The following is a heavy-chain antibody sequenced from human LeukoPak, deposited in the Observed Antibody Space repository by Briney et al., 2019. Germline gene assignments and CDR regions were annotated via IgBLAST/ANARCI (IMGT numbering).Heavy chain of an antibody. Sequence: PSETLSLTCTVSGGSISSSSYYWGWIRQPPGKGLEWIGSIYYSGSTYYNPSLKSRVTISVDTSKNQFSLKLSSVTAADTAVYYCVRDHNYYFGYWGQGILVTVSA. J-gene: IGHJ4*02. V-gene: IGHV4-39*02. CDR2: IYYSGST. CDR3: VRDHNYYFGY. CDR1: GGSISSSSYY.